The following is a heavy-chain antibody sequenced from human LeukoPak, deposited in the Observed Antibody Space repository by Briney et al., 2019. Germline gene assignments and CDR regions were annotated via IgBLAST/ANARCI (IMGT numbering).Heavy chain of an antibody. Sequence: PGGSLRLSCAASGFTFSSYSMNWVRQAPGKGLEWVSYISSSSTIYYADSVKGRFTISRDNAKNSLYLQMNSLRAEDTAVYYCARGPIRYDSSGYGFDYWGQGTLVTVSS. J-gene: IGHJ4*02. D-gene: IGHD3-22*01. CDR2: ISSSSTI. V-gene: IGHV3-48*01. CDR1: GFTFSSYS. CDR3: ARGPIRYDSSGYGFDY.